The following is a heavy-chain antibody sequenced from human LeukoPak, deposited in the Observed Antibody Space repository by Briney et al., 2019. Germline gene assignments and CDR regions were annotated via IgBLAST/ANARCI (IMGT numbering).Heavy chain of an antibody. D-gene: IGHD3-10*01. Sequence: SETLSLTCTVSGGSISSYYWSWIRQPPGKGLEWIGYIYYSGSTNYNPSLKSRVTISVDTSKNQFSLKLSSVTAADTAVYYCARQTPDYYGSGSYGFRLIPNWFDPWGQGTLVTVSS. CDR3: ARQTPDYYGSGSYGFRLIPNWFDP. J-gene: IGHJ5*02. V-gene: IGHV4-59*08. CDR1: GGSISSYY. CDR2: IYYSGST.